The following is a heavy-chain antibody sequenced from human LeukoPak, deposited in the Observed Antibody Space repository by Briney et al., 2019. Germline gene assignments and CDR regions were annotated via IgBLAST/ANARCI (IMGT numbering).Heavy chain of an antibody. V-gene: IGHV3-21*01. CDR1: GFTFSSYS. Sequence: PGGSLRLSCAASGFTFSSYSMNWVRQAPGKGLEWVSSISPTGNYIYYSDSVKGRFTISRDNAKNSLYLQMNSLRAEDTAVYYCAREGDIVVVPAADYWGQGTLVTVSS. CDR2: ISPTGNYI. CDR3: AREGDIVVVPAADY. D-gene: IGHD2-2*01. J-gene: IGHJ4*02.